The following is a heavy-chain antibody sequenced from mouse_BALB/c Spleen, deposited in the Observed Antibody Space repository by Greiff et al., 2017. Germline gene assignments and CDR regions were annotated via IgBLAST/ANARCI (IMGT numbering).Heavy chain of an antibody. V-gene: IGHV1S56*01. CDR3: ARGIGEGFAY. Sequence: VKLMESGPELVKPGASVRISCKASGYTFTSYYIHWVKQRPGQGLEWIGWIYPGNVNTKYNEKFKGKATLTADKSSSTAYMQLSSLTSEDSAVYFCARGIGEGFAYWGQGTLVTVSA. CDR2: IYPGNVNT. J-gene: IGHJ3*01. D-gene: IGHD2-14*01. CDR1: GYTFTSYY.